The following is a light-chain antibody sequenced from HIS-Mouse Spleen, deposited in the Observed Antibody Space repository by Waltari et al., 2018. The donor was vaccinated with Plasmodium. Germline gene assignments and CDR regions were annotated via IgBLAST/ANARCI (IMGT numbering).Light chain of an antibody. V-gene: IGLV3-1*01. J-gene: IGLJ2*01. CDR3: QAWDSSTVV. CDR1: KLGYKY. CDR2: QDS. Sequence: PSVSVSPGQTASITCSGDKLGYKYACWYQQKPGQSPVLVIYQDSKRPSGIPERFSGSNSGNTATLTISGTQAMDEADYYCQAWDSSTVVFGGGTKLTVL.